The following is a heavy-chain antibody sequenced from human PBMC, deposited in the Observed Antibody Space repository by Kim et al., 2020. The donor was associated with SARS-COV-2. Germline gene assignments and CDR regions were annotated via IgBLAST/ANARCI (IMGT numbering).Heavy chain of an antibody. J-gene: IGHJ4*02. V-gene: IGHV3-33*03. CDR3: GKGRGMSPVDSFDF. CDR2: IWYDGSDQ. D-gene: IGHD1-20*01. CDR1: PIDDLHTV. Sequence: GGSLRLSCVAPPIDDLHTVMHWVRQGPGRGLEWLALIWYDGSDQYYADSVRGRFIISRDNSKGVVFLQMNNLTGEDTATYYCGKGRGMSPVDSFDFRGQGTLVSVSS.